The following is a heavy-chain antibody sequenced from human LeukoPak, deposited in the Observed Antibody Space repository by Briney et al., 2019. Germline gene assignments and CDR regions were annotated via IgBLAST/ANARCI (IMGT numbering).Heavy chain of an antibody. J-gene: IGHJ5*02. CDR2: IIPIFGTA. D-gene: IGHD6-6*01. CDR1: GGTFSSYA. Sequence: ASVKVSCKASGGTFSSYAISWVRQAPGQGLEWMGGIIPIFGTANYAQKFQGRVTITTDESTSTAYMELSGLRSEDTAVYYCASGGIAARWWFDPWGQGTLVTVSS. V-gene: IGHV1-69*05. CDR3: ASGGIAARWWFDP.